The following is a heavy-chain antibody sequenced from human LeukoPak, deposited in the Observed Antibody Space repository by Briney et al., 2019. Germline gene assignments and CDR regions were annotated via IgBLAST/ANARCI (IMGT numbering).Heavy chain of an antibody. D-gene: IGHD2-2*03. Sequence: SETLSLTCTVSGGSISSSSYYWGWIRQPPGKGLEWIGSIYYSGSTYYNPSLKSRVTISVDTSKNQFSLKLSSVTAADTAVYYCARVAMDIVVVPAAIRFDPWGQGTLVTVSS. CDR2: IYYSGST. CDR3: ARVAMDIVVVPAAIRFDP. CDR1: GGSISSSSYY. J-gene: IGHJ5*02. V-gene: IGHV4-39*07.